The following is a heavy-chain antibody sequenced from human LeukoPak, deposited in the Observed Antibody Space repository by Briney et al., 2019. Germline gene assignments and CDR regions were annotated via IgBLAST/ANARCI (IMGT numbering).Heavy chain of an antibody. CDR2: IYSSGST. J-gene: IGHJ4*02. V-gene: IGHV4-61*02. Sequence: PSETLSLTCTVSGGSVSSGTHYWSWIRQPAGKGLEWIGRIYSSGSTNYNPSLKGRVTMSVDTSKNQFSLKLSSVTAADTAVYHCARGPNVVVTAIPIDYWGQGILVTVSS. CDR1: GGSVSSGTHY. D-gene: IGHD2-21*02. CDR3: ARGPNVVVTAIPIDY.